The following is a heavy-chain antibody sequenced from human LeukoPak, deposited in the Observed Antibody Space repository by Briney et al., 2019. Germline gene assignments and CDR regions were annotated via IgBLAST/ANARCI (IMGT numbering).Heavy chain of an antibody. J-gene: IGHJ3*02. Sequence: GGSLRLSCAASGLTFSTYGMHWVRQAPGKGLEWVAVISYDGSNKYYADSVKGRFTISRDNSKNTLYLQMNSLRAEDTAVYYCAKDAGNSYLDAFDIWGQGTMVTVSS. D-gene: IGHD4-23*01. CDR2: ISYDGSNK. CDR1: GLTFSTYG. CDR3: AKDAGNSYLDAFDI. V-gene: IGHV3-30*18.